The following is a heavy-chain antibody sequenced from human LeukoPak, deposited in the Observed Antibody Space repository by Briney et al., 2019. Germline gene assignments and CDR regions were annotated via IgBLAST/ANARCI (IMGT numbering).Heavy chain of an antibody. CDR3: ARDTYYYDSSGYY. CDR1: GFTFSSYS. D-gene: IGHD3-22*01. J-gene: IGHJ4*02. V-gene: IGHV3-21*01. CDR2: ISSSSYI. Sequence: GSLRLSCAASGFTFSSYSMNWVRQAPGKGLEWVSSISSSSYIYYADSVKGRFTISRDNAKNSLYLQMNSLRAEDTAVYYCARDTYYYDSSGYYWGQGTLVTVSS.